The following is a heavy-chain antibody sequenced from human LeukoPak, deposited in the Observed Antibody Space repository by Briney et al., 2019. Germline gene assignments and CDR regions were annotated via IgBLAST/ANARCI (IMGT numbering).Heavy chain of an antibody. CDR2: IYTSGST. D-gene: IGHD3-22*01. J-gene: IGHJ4*02. V-gene: IGHV4-61*02. CDR1: GGSISSGSYY. CDR3: ARDTYYYDSSGSIIGL. Sequence: PSQTLSLTCTVSGGSISSGSYYWSWIRQPAGKGLEWIGRIYTSGSTNYNPSLKSRVTISVDTSKNQLSLKLSSVTAADTAVYYCARDTYYYDSSGSIIGLWGRGTLVTVSS.